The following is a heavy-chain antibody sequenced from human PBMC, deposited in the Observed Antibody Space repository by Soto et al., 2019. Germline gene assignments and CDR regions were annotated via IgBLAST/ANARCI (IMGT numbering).Heavy chain of an antibody. CDR3: ARRFSWGLTTFSFYYFEY. J-gene: IGHJ4*02. CDR2: INHSGST. CDR1: GGSFIVYY. V-gene: IGHV4-34*01. D-gene: IGHD7-27*01. Sequence: SETLSLPCAVYGGSFIVYYGSWIRQPPGKGLEWIGEINHSGSTNYNPYLKSRVTISVDTPKAQFALRLSSVTAADTAVYYCARRFSWGLTTFSFYYFEYWGKGTLVTVSS.